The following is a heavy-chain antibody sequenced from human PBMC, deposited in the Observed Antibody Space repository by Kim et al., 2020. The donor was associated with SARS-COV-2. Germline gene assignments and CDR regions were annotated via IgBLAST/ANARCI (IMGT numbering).Heavy chain of an antibody. CDR2: IYYTGST. CDR1: GGSISTYY. CDR3: ARGGDYGETRMEL. J-gene: IGHJ4*02. Sequence: SETLSLTCTVSGGSISTYYWSWIRQPPGKGLEWIGYIYYTGSTTCNPSLKSRVTMSVDTSKKRFSLKLNSVTAADTAVYYCARGGDYGETRMELWGQGTLVTVSS. V-gene: IGHV4-59*01. D-gene: IGHD4-17*01.